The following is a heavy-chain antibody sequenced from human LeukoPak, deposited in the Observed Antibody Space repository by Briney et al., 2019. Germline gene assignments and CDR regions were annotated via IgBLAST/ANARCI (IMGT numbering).Heavy chain of an antibody. J-gene: IGHJ6*02. CDR1: GGSISSYY. V-gene: IGHV4-59*01. Sequence: SETLSLTCTVAGGSISSYYWSWIRQPPGKGLEWIGYISYSGSTNYNPSLKSRVTISVDTSKNQFSLKLSSVTAADTAVYYCARDSGSYSPAYYYYYGMAAWGQGTTVTVSS. CDR3: ARDSGSYSPAYYYYYGMAA. CDR2: ISYSGST. D-gene: IGHD1-26*01.